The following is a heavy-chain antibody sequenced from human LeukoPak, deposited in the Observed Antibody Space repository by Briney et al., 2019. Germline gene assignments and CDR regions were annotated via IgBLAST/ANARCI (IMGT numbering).Heavy chain of an antibody. CDR1: GYTFTGYY. Sequence: APVKVSCKASGYTFTGYYMHWVRQAPGQGLEWMGWINPNSGGTNYAQKFQGRVTMTRDTSISTAYMELSRLRSDDTAVYYCARMEYSSSSGATSLDYWGQGALVTVSS. CDR2: INPNSGGT. V-gene: IGHV1-2*02. D-gene: IGHD6-6*01. J-gene: IGHJ4*02. CDR3: ARMEYSSSSGATSLDY.